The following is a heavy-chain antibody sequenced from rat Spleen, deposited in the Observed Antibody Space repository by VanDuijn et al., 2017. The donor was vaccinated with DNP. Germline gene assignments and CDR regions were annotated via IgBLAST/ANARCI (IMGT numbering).Heavy chain of an antibody. CDR3: ARSQGYYFDGSYYPFAY. CDR1: GFSLTTYS. CDR2: MWYDGDT. D-gene: IGHD1-12*02. J-gene: IGHJ3*01. V-gene: IGHV2-16*01. Sequence: QVQLKESGPGLVQPSQTLSLTCTVSGFSLTTYSVSWVRQPSGKGPEWMGKMWYDGDTAYNSALKSRLSISRDTSKSHVFLKMNSVQTEDTAMYFCARSQGYYFDGSYYPFAYWGQGTLVTVSS.